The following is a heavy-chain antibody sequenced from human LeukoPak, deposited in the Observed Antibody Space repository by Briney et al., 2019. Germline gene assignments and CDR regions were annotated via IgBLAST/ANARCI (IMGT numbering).Heavy chain of an antibody. CDR2: IYTSGST. D-gene: IGHD3-10*01. CDR1: GGSISSYY. CDR3: AREGFGEPINNWFDP. J-gene: IGHJ5*02. Sequence: PSETLSLTCTVSGGSISSYYWSWIRQPAGKGLEWIGRIYTSGSTNYNPSLKSRVTMSVDTSKNQFSLKLSSVTAADTAVYYCAREGFGEPINNWFDPWGQGTLVTVSS. V-gene: IGHV4-4*07.